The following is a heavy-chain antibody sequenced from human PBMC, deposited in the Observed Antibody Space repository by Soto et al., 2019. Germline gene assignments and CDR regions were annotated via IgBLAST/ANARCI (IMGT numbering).Heavy chain of an antibody. CDR2: INPSGGST. CDR3: ARDGINYYGSGSYLGYYYYYMDV. Sequence: ASVKVSCKASGYTFTSYYMHWVRQAPGQGLEWMGIINPSGGSTSYAQKFQGRVTMTRDTSTSTVYMELSSLRSEDTAVYYCARDGINYYGSGSYLGYYYYYMDVWGKGTTVTVSS. CDR1: GYTFTSYY. V-gene: IGHV1-46*03. J-gene: IGHJ6*03. D-gene: IGHD3-10*01.